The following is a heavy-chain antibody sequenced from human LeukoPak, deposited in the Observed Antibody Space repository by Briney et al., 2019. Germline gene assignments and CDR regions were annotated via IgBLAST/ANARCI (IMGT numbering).Heavy chain of an antibody. CDR1: GGSISSYY. V-gene: IGHV4-4*07. D-gene: IGHD3-22*01. CDR3: ARDGYYYDSSGYSYFDY. Sequence: KASETLSLTCTVSGGSISSYYWSWIQQPAGKGLEWIGRIYTSGSTNYNPSLKSRVTMSVDTSKNQFSLKLGSVTAADTAVYYCARDGYYYDSSGYSYFDYWGQGTLVTVSS. J-gene: IGHJ4*02. CDR2: IYTSGST.